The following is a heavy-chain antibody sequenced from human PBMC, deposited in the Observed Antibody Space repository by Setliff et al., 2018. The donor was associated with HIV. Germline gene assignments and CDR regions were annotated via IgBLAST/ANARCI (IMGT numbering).Heavy chain of an antibody. J-gene: IGHJ4*02. V-gene: IGHV4-39*07. Sequence: SETLSLTGTVSGETSRNGFYYWHWMRQPPGKGLEWIGRIYYSGSTHYKSSLKSRVTISVDTSKNQFSLRLSSVTAADTAVYYCARGGGPDTNFDSWGRGTLVTVSS. CDR1: GETSRNGFYY. CDR3: ARGGGPDTNFDS. CDR2: IYYSGST.